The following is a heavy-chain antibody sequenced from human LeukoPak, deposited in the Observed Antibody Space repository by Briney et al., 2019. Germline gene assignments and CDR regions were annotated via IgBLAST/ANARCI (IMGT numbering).Heavy chain of an antibody. D-gene: IGHD2-2*01. J-gene: IGHJ4*02. CDR3: ARERCTTTTCYFDY. V-gene: IGHV4-59*01. Sequence: SETLSLTCTVSGGSISGYYWNWIRQPPGKGLEWIAFIDYSGNTNYNPSLKSRVTISVDTSKNQFSLKLSSVTAADTAVYYCARERCTTTTCYFDYWGQGTLVTVSS. CDR1: GGSISGYY. CDR2: IDYSGNT.